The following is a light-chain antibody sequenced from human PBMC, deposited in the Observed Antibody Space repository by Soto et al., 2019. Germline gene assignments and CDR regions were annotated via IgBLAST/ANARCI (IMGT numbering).Light chain of an antibody. CDR2: TAS. CDR3: QQSYSTPPT. J-gene: IGKJ2*01. CDR1: QYISNY. Sequence: DIKMTQSPSSLSASVGDRVTITCRASQYISNYLNWYQQKSGTAPKLLIHTASTLQSGFPSRFSGRGSGPDFTLTISSVQPDDFAIYFCQQSYSTPPTFGQGTTLEIQ. V-gene: IGKV1-39*01.